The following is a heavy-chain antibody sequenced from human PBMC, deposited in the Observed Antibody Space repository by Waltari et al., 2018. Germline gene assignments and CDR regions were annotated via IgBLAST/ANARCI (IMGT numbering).Heavy chain of an antibody. CDR1: GFSFDDYA. CDR3: VKDRGLYSSSSGLDY. J-gene: IGHJ4*02. D-gene: IGHD6-6*01. V-gene: IGHV3-9*01. Sequence: EVQLVESGGGLVQPGRSLRLSCAASGFSFDDYAMHWVRQAPGKDLELVSGISWKSGSTAYADSVEGRFTISRDNAKNSLYLQMHSLRPEDTALYYCVKDRGLYSSSSGLDYWGQGTLVTVSS. CDR2: ISWKSGST.